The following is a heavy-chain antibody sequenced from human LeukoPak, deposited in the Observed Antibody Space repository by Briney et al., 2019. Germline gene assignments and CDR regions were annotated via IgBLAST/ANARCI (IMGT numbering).Heavy chain of an antibody. CDR1: GYTFTSNY. V-gene: IGHV1-46*01. J-gene: IGHJ3*02. CDR2: ISPSGGST. CDR3: ARDAQVAFDI. Sequence: ASVKVSCKAFGYTFTSNYMHWVRQAPGQGPEWMGVISPSGGSTTYAQKFQGRVTLTRDMSTSTDYLELSSLRSEDTAVYYCARDAQVAFDIWGQGTMVTVSS.